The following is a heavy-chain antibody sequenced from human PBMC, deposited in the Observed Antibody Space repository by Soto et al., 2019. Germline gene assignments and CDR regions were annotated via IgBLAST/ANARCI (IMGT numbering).Heavy chain of an antibody. CDR3: ARSVFP. J-gene: IGHJ5*01. CDR1: GGSISSGGYS. CDR2: IYYSGST. D-gene: IGHD3-10*02. V-gene: IGHV4-31*03. Sequence: QVQLQESGPGLVKPSQTLSLTCPVSGGSISSGGYSWNWLRQPPGKGLEWLGYIYYSGSTYYNPARKRRVSMAGDTSKNQDAVKRSAVTAADTAVYYCARSVFPWGQGTLVTVSS.